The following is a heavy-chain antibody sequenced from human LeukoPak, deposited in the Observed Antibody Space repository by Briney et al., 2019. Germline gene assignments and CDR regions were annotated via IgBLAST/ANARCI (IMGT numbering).Heavy chain of an antibody. V-gene: IGHV1-2*04. CDR2: INPNSGGT. J-gene: IGHJ3*02. CDR1: GYTFTGYY. D-gene: IGHD1-26*01. Sequence: ASVRVSCKASGYTFTGYYMHWVRQAPGQGLEWMGWINPNSGGTNYAQKFQGWVTMTRDTSISTAYMELSRLRSDDTAVYYCARSSGSHRGQAFDIWGQGTMVTVSS. CDR3: ARSSGSHRGQAFDI.